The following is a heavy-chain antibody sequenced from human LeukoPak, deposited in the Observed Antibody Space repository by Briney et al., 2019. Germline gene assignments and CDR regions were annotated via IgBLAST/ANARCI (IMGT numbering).Heavy chain of an antibody. D-gene: IGHD1-26*01. CDR2: INSDGSST. CDR3: ARVGGSNAFDI. V-gene: IGHV3-74*01. Sequence: GGSLRLSCAASGFTVGGNFMSWVRQAPGKGLVWVSPINSDGSSTSYADSVKGRFTISRDNAKNTLSLQMNSLRAEDTAVYYCARVGGSNAFDIWGQGIMVIVSS. CDR1: GFTVGGNF. J-gene: IGHJ3*02.